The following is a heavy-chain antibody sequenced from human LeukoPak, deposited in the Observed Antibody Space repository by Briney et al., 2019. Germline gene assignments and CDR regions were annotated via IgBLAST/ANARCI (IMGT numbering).Heavy chain of an antibody. CDR3: AKALPQKIPPATLSWYFDY. CDR2: ISGSGGST. J-gene: IGHJ4*02. Sequence: GGSLRLSCAASGFTFSSYAMSWVRQAPGKGLEWVSAISGSGGSTYYADSVKGRFTISRDNSKNTLYLQMNSLRAEDTAVYYCAKALPQKIPPATLSWYFDYWGQGTLVTVSS. D-gene: IGHD1-26*01. CDR1: GFTFSSYA. V-gene: IGHV3-23*01.